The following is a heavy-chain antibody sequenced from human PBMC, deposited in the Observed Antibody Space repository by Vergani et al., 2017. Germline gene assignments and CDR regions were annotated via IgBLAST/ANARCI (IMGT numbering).Heavy chain of an antibody. V-gene: IGHV4-61*02. D-gene: IGHD2-2*01. CDR1: GGSISSGSYY. CDR2: IYTSGST. CDR3: ARVVVPAASSAWFDP. J-gene: IGHJ5*02. Sequence: QVQLQESGPGLVKPSQTLSLTCTVSGGSISSGSYYWSWIRQPAGKGLEWIGRIYTSGSTNYNPSLKSRVTISVDTSKNQFSLKLSSVTAADTAVYYCARVVVPAASSAWFDPWGQGTLVTVSS.